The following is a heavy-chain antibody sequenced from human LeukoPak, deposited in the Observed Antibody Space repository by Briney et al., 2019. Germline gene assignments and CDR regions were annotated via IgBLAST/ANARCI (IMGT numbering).Heavy chain of an antibody. CDR3: ARTPYCGGDCYVDY. D-gene: IGHD2-21*02. CDR2: IDWDDDK. Sequence: SGPTLVNPTQTLTLTCTFSGFSLSTSGMRVSWIRQPPGKALEWLARIDWDDDKLHSTSLKTRLTISKDTSKNQVVLTMTNMDPVDTATYYCARTPYCGGDCYVDYWGQGTLVTVSS. V-gene: IGHV2-70*04. CDR1: GFSLSTSGMR. J-gene: IGHJ4*02.